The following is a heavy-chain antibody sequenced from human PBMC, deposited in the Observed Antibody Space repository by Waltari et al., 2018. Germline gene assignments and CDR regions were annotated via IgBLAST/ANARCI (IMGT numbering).Heavy chain of an antibody. CDR2: MSSDGSGK. J-gene: IGHJ5*02. D-gene: IGHD1-26*01. CDR1: GYPFTNYG. CDR3: AKAGGIYNYPLDP. Sequence: QVEESGGGVVQPGGSLRLSCVASGYPFTNYGMHWVRQAPGKGLEWLAVMSSDGSGKYYADSVKGRFTMSRDNSKNMVYLQMNSLRPEDTAVYYCAKAGGIYNYPLDPWGQGTLVTVSS. V-gene: IGHV3-30*18.